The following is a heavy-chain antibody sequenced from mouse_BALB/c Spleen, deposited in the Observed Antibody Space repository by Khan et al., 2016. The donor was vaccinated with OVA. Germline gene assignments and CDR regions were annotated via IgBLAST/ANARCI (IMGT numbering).Heavy chain of an antibody. J-gene: IGHJ4*01. CDR1: GYTFTNYG. CDR3: ARPPYFSYTRDH. CDR2: INTYTGEP. V-gene: IGHV9-3-1*01. Sequence: QIQLVQSGPELKKPGETVKISCKASGYTFTNYGMNWVKQSPGKALKWMGWINTYTGEPTYADDFKGRFAFSLETSASTAYLQINNLKDEDTATDCCARPPYFSYTRDHWGQGTSVTVSS. D-gene: IGHD2-10*01.